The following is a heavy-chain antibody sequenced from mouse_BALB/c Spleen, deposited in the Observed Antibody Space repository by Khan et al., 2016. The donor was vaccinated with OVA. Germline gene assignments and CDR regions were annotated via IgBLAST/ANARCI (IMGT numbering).Heavy chain of an antibody. CDR3: ARQPYYHYNIMDY. CDR2: MWNDGST. J-gene: IGHJ4*01. V-gene: IGHV2-6-1*01. CDR1: GFSLTNYG. Sequence: QVQLKESGPGLVAPSQSQSLTCTISGFSLTNYGVHWVRQPPGQGLEWLVLMWNDGSTTYNSALKSRLTISKDNSKSQVFLKMNSLQTDDTAMYFCARQPYYHYNIMDYWGQGTSVTVSS. D-gene: IGHD2-4*01.